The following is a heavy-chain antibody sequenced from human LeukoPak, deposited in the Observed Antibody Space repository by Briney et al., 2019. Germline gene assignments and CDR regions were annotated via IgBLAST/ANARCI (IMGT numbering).Heavy chain of an antibody. Sequence: GASVKVSCKASVDSPNTYGVAWVRQAPGQGLGWIGWISPYSAYTKYADALQGRVTITTETTTNTSYMEERRLRSDDTAVYFCANVAKGRYFFYYMDAWGKGTTVTVS. CDR3: ANVAKGRYFFYYMDA. V-gene: IGHV1-18*04. J-gene: IGHJ6*03. CDR2: ISPYSAYT. CDR1: VDSPNTYG.